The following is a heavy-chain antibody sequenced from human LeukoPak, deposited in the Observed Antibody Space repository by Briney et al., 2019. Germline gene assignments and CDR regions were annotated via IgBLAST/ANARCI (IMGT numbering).Heavy chain of an antibody. Sequence: GGSLRLSCAASGFTFSSYAMSWVRQAPGKGLEWVSAISGSGGSTYYAGSVKGRFTISRDNSKNTLYLQMNSLRAEDTAVYYCAKSSYYDFWSGYPNKSGFDYWGQGTLVTVSS. CDR3: AKSSYYDFWSGYPNKSGFDY. V-gene: IGHV3-23*01. J-gene: IGHJ4*02. CDR1: GFTFSSYA. CDR2: ISGSGGST. D-gene: IGHD3-3*01.